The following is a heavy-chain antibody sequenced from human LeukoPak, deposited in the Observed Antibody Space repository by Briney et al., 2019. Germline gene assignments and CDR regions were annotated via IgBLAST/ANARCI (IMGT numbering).Heavy chain of an antibody. CDR1: GFAFNTYS. V-gene: IGHV3-48*02. CDR2: ITTTSTSK. J-gene: IGHJ3*02. D-gene: IGHD4-11*01. CDR3: VRDAAYSAFNM. Sequence: GGSLRLSCAASGFAFNTYSMNWVRQAPGKGLQWVSSITTTSTSKYSADSVKGRFTISRDNAKNSLYLQMDSLRDEDTAVYYCVRDAAYSAFNMWGQGTMVTVSS.